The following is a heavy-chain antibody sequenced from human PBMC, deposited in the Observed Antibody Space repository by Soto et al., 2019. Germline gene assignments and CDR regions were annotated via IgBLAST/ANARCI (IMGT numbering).Heavy chain of an antibody. J-gene: IGHJ4*02. V-gene: IGHV1-2*02. CDR1: GYTFTGYS. CDR2: INPNSGGT. D-gene: IGHD5-18*01. Sequence: QGQLVQSGADVKKPGASVTVSCKASGYTFTGYSMPWVRQAPGQGLEWMRWINPNSGGTNYAQKFQGSVTMTRDTSISTAYMELSRLRCDDTAVYDCAREGEGYSYGKALFDYWGQGTLVTVSS. CDR3: AREGEGYSYGKALFDY.